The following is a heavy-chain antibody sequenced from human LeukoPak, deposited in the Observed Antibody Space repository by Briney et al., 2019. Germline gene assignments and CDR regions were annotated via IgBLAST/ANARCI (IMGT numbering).Heavy chain of an antibody. CDR2: IIPILGIA. J-gene: IGHJ6*02. CDR3: ARVYCSSTSCASHHYGMDV. V-gene: IGHV1-69*04. D-gene: IGHD2-2*01. Sequence: SVKVSCKASGGTFSSYAISWVRQAPGQRLEWMGRIIPILGIANYAQKFQGRVTITADKSTSTAYMELSSLRSEDTAVYYCARVYCSSTSCASHHYGMDVWGQGTTVTVSS. CDR1: GGTFSSYA.